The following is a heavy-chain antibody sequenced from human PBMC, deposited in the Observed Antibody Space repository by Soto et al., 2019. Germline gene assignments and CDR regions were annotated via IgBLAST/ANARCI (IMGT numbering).Heavy chain of an antibody. Sequence: GASVKVSCKASGYTFTSYGISWVRQAPGQGLEWMGWISAYNGNTNYAQKLQGRVTMTTDTSTSTAYMELRSLRSDDTAVYYCARDYSDGYYYYGMDVWGQGTTVTVSS. J-gene: IGHJ6*02. CDR2: ISAYNGNT. CDR3: ARDYSDGYYYYGMDV. CDR1: GYTFTSYG. V-gene: IGHV1-18*04. D-gene: IGHD3-10*01.